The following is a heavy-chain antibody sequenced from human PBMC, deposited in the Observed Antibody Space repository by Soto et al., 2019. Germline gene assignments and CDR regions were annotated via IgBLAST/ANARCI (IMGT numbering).Heavy chain of an antibody. CDR3: AHPSHVVDGPPPGNNWFDP. V-gene: IGHV2-5*02. Sequence: QITLKESGPTVVKPTQTLTVTCTFSGFSLSTTGVGVGWIRQPPGKALEWLALLYWDDDKRYSPSLRNRLTIAKDTSKNQVVLIMTNVDPADTGTYYCAHPSHVVDGPPPGNNWFDPWGQGTLVTVSS. J-gene: IGHJ5*02. CDR1: GFSLSTTGVG. CDR2: LYWDDDK. D-gene: IGHD4-17*01.